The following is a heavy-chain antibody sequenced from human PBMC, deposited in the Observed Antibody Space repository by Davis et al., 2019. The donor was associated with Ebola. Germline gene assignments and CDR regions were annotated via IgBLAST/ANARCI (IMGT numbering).Heavy chain of an antibody. D-gene: IGHD3-10*01. Sequence: PGGSLRLSCTVSGGSISSYYWSWIRQPPGKGLEWIGYIYYSGSTNYNPSLKSRVTISVDTSKNQFSLKLSSVTAADTAVYYCARGVKTRMDVWGQGTTVTVSS. CDR1: GGSISSYY. J-gene: IGHJ6*02. V-gene: IGHV4-59*01. CDR3: ARGVKTRMDV. CDR2: IYYSGST.